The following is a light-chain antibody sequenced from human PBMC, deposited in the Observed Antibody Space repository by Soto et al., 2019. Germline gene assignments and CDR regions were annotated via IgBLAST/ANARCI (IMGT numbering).Light chain of an antibody. CDR2: AAS. V-gene: IGKV1-33*01. Sequence: DIQMTQSPSSLSASVGDRVTITCQASQAISNYLTWYQQKPGKAPKLLIYAASTLQSGVPSRFSGSGSGTDFTFTISGRQPKKMATNYVQRKDKLPLTFGGGTKGDIK. J-gene: IGKJ4*01. CDR3: QRKDKLPLT. CDR1: QAISNY.